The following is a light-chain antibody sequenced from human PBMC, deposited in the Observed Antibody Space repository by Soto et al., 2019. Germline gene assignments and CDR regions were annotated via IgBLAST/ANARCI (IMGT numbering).Light chain of an antibody. CDR2: DVT. Sequence: QSALTQPASVSGSPGQSITISCTGTSSDVGGYKYVSWYQQHPDKAPKLIIYDVTNRPSGISNRFSGSKSGNTASLTISGLQAEDEADYYCSSYTRSSSYGFGTGTKLTVL. J-gene: IGLJ1*01. CDR1: SSDVGGYKY. CDR3: SSYTRSSSYG. V-gene: IGLV2-14*01.